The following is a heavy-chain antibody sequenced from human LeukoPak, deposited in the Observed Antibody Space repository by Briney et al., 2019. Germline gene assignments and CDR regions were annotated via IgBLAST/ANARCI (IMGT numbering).Heavy chain of an antibody. CDR3: AKDHRDGDILTGYYTTLYYFDY. J-gene: IGHJ4*02. CDR1: GFTFSSYA. CDR2: ISGSGGST. Sequence: GGSLRLSCAASGFTFSSYAMSWVRQAPGKGLEWVSAISGSGGSTYYADSVKGRFTISRDNSKNTLYLQMNSLRAEDTAVYYCAKDHRDGDILTGYYTTLYYFDYWGQGTLVTVSS. D-gene: IGHD3-9*01. V-gene: IGHV3-23*01.